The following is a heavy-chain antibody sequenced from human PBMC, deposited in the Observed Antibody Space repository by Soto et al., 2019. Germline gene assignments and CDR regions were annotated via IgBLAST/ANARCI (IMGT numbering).Heavy chain of an antibody. V-gene: IGHV3-7*03. D-gene: IGHD3-16*01. CDR2: IKLDGSAT. J-gene: IGHJ4*02. CDR3: FGGNGGPQ. Sequence: EVQLVESGGHLVQPGGSLRLSCATSDFTFRNYWMNWVRQAPGKGMEWVANIKLDGSATKYVDSVKGRFTISRDNVRNSVSLQMKSLRVEDTAVYFCFGGNGGPQWGQGTLVTVSS. CDR1: DFTFRNYW.